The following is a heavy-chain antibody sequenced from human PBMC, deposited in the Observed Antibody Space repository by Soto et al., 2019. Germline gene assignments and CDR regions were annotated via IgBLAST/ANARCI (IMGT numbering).Heavy chain of an antibody. J-gene: IGHJ4*02. CDR1: GFTFSSYE. Sequence: GGSLRLSCAASGFTFSSYEMNWVRQAPGKGLEWVSYISSSGSTIYYADSVKGRFTISRDNAKNSLYLQMNSLRAEDTAVYYCAREVAVAGLDYWGQGTLVTVSS. CDR2: ISSSGSTI. D-gene: IGHD6-19*01. CDR3: AREVAVAGLDY. V-gene: IGHV3-48*03.